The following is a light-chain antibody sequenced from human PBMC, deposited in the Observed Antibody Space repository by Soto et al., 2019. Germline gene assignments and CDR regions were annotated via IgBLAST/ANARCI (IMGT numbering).Light chain of an antibody. V-gene: IGKV1-5*01. Sequence: DIEMTQSPSSLSASVVDIVTITCPASQSISSWLAWYQQKPGKAPKLLIYDASSLESGVPSRFSGSGSGTEFTLTISSLQPDDFATYYCQQYNSYSWTFGQGTKVDNK. CDR2: DAS. CDR1: QSISSW. J-gene: IGKJ1*01. CDR3: QQYNSYSWT.